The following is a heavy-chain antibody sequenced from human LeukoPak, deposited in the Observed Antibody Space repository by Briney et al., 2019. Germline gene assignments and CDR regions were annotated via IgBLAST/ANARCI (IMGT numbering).Heavy chain of an antibody. V-gene: IGHV3-48*01. J-gene: IGHJ4*02. D-gene: IGHD3-10*01. CDR3: ARDIYGSGSYFFY. CDR2: ISSSSSTI. CDR1: GFTFSSYS. Sequence: GGSLRLSCAASGFTFSSYSMNWVRQAPGKGLEWVSSISSSSSTIYYADSVKGRFTISRDNAKNSLYLQMNSLRAEDTAVYYCARDIYGSGSYFFYWGQGTLVTVSS.